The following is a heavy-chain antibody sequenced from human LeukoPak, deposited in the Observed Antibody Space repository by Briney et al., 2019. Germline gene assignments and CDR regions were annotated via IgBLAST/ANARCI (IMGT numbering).Heavy chain of an antibody. J-gene: IGHJ4*02. V-gene: IGHV3-21*01. D-gene: IGHD2-2*01. CDR2: ISDRGSYI. CDR1: GFTFSTYS. CDR3: ANHLACGSTSCPPFDS. Sequence: GGSLRLSCTASGFTFSTYSMNWVRQAPGKGLEWVASISDRGSYIYYADSVKGRFTISRDNAKNSLYLQMNSLRAEDTAVYYCANHLACGSTSCPPFDSWGQGTLVTVSS.